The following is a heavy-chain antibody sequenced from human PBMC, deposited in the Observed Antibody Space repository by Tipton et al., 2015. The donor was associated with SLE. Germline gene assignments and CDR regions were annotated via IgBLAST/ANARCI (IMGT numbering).Heavy chain of an antibody. CDR1: GYSISTASQY. CDR3: ARHEAAYCGGECPGVYYYMVV. J-gene: IGHJ6*03. CDR2: FYYTGRT. D-gene: IGHD2-21*01. V-gene: IGHV4-39*01. Sequence: TLSLTCTVSGYSISTASQYWGWFRQPPGKGLGWVGSFYYTGRTYYNPSLKGRVAISVDTSKNQFSLDLHSVTAADTAVYYCARHEAAYCGGECPGVYYYMVVWGKGTTVTVSS.